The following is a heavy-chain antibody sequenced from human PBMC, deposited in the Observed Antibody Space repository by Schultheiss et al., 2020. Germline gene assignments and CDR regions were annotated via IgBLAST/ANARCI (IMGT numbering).Heavy chain of an antibody. CDR3: ARSPITVAGFDY. V-gene: IGHV4-34*01. Sequence: SETLSLTCAVYGGSFSGYYWSWIRQPPGKGLEWIGEINHSGSTNYNPSLKSRVTISVDTAKNHFSLKLSSVTAADTAVYYCARSPITVAGFDYWGQGTLVTVSS. CDR1: GGSFSGYY. J-gene: IGHJ4*02. CDR2: INHSGST. D-gene: IGHD6-19*01.